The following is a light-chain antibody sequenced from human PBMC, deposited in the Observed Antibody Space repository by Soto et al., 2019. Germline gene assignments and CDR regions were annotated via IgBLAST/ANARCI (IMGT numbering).Light chain of an antibody. J-gene: IGKJ4*01. Sequence: EIVLTQSPGTLSLSPGERATLSCRASQSVSSSYLAWYQQKPGHAPRLLIYGASSRATGIPDRFSGSGSGTDFTLTISRLEPEDFAVYYCQQYGSSTELTFGGGTKVEIK. V-gene: IGKV3-20*01. CDR3: QQYGSSTELT. CDR1: QSVSSSY. CDR2: GAS.